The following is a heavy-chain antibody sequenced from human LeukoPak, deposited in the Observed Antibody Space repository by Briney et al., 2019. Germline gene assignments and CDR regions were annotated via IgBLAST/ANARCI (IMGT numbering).Heavy chain of an antibody. J-gene: IGHJ6*02. D-gene: IGHD3-10*01. CDR3: VKDFYGSGLYYYGMDV. V-gene: IGHV3-64D*06. CDR2: ISSNGGST. Sequence: PGGSLGLSCAASGFTFRNYVIHWVRQAPGEGLEYVSAISSNGGSTYYADSVKGRFTISRDNSKNTLDLQMRSLRTEDTAVYYCVKDFYGSGLYYYGMDVWGQGTTVTVSS. CDR1: GFTFRNYV.